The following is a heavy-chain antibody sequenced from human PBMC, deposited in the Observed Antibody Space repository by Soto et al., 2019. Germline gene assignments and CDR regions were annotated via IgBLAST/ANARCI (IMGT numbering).Heavy chain of an antibody. Sequence: GESLKISCKGSGYSFTSYWISWVRQMPGKGLEWMGRIEPSDSYTNYSPSFQGHVTISADKSISTAYLQWSSLKASDTAMYYCARSWNTSVYYYYGMDVWGQGTTVTVSS. J-gene: IGHJ6*02. V-gene: IGHV5-10-1*01. CDR1: GYSFTSYW. CDR3: ARSWNTSVYYYYGMDV. D-gene: IGHD1-1*01. CDR2: IEPSDSYT.